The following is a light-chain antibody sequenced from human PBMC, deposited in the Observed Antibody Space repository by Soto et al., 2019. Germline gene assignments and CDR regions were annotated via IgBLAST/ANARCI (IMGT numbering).Light chain of an antibody. J-gene: IGLJ1*01. V-gene: IGLV1-51*01. CDR2: DNN. Sequence: QSVLTQPPSVSAAPGQKVTISCSGSSSNIGNNYVSWYQQLPGTAPKLLNYDNNKRPSGIPDRFSGSKSGTSATLGITGLQTGDEADYYCGTWDSSLSADVFGTGTKLTVL. CDR1: SSNIGNNY. CDR3: GTWDSSLSADV.